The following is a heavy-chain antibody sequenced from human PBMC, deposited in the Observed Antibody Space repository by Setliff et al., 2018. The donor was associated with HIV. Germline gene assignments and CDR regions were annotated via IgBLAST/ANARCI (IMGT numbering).Heavy chain of an antibody. CDR3: TTWQGYSGSSRAFDY. V-gene: IGHV3-23*03. J-gene: IGHJ4*02. CDR1: GFTFSSYD. CDR2: VLRGGSPT. Sequence: PGGSLRLSCAASGFTFSSYDMYWVRRAPGKGLEWLSVVLRGGSPTYYADSVKGRFTSSRDDSKNTVYLEMRSLRAEDTAVYFCTTWQGYSGSSRAFDYWGQGRLVTVSS. D-gene: IGHD1-26*01.